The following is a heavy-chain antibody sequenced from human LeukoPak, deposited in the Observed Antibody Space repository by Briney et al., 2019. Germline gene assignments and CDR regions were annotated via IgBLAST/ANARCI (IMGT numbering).Heavy chain of an antibody. V-gene: IGHV3-23*01. J-gene: IGHJ4*02. CDR2: ISGSGGST. CDR3: AKAYCSSTSCTLGGGYYFDY. CDR1: GFTFSSYG. Sequence: GGSLRLSCAASGFTFSSYGMSWVRQAPGKGLEWVSGISGSGGSTYYADSVKGRFTISRDNSRTTLYLQMNSLRAEDTAVYYCAKAYCSSTSCTLGGGYYFDYWGQGTLVTVSS. D-gene: IGHD2-2*01.